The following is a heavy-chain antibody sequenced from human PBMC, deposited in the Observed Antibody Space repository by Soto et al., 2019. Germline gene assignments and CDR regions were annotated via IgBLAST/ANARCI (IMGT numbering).Heavy chain of an antibody. V-gene: IGHV3-30-3*01. CDR3: ARGKYDSSVYYFDYYYGMDV. D-gene: IGHD3-22*01. CDR2: ISYDGSNK. J-gene: IGHJ6*02. CDR1: GFTFSSYA. Sequence: QVQLVESGGGVVQPGRSLRLSCAASGFTFSSYAMHWVRQAPGKGLEWVAVISYDGSNKYYADSVKGRFTISRDNSKNTLNLQMNSLRGEATAVYYSARGKYDSSVYYFDYYYGMDVWGQGTTVTVSS.